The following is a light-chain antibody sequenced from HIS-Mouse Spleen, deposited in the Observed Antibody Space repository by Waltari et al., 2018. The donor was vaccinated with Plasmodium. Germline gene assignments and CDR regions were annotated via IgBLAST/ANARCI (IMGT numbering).Light chain of an antibody. Sequence: EIVLTQSPATLSLSPGDRATLSCRASQSVSSYLAWYQQKPGQATRLLIYDASNRATGIPARFSGSGSGTDFTLTISSLEPEDFAVYYCQQRSNWPPYTFGQGTKLEIK. CDR2: DAS. V-gene: IGKV3-11*01. J-gene: IGKJ2*01. CDR1: QSVSSY. CDR3: QQRSNWPPYT.